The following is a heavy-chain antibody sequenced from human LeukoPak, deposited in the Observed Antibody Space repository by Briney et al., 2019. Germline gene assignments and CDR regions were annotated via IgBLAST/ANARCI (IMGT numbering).Heavy chain of an antibody. J-gene: IGHJ6*02. V-gene: IGHV1-18*01. CDR1: GYTFTSYG. CDR3: ARGSSVTPYYGMDV. CDR2: ISAYNGNT. Sequence: GASVKVSCKASGYTFTSYGISWVRQAPGQGLEWMGWISAYNGNTNYAQKLQGRVTMTTDTSTSTAYMELRSLRSDDAAVYYCARGSSVTPYYGMDVWGQGTTVTVSS. D-gene: IGHD4-17*01.